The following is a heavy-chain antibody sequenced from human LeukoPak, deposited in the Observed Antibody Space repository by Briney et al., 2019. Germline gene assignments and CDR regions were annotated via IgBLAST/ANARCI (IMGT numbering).Heavy chain of an antibody. V-gene: IGHV3-33*08. CDR1: GFTFSSYS. CDR2: IRFDGSNK. Sequence: GGSLRLSCTASGFTFSSYSMNWVRQAPGEGLEWVAFIRFDGSNKYYADSVRGRFTISRDNAKNSLYLQMNSLRAEDTAVYYCARQQWLDGAYYFDYWGQGTLSPSPQ. D-gene: IGHD6-19*01. J-gene: IGHJ4*02. CDR3: ARQQWLDGAYYFDY.